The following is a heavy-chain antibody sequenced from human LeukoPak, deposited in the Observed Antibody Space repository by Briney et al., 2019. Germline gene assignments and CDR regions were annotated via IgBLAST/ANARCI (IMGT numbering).Heavy chain of an antibody. D-gene: IGHD5/OR15-5a*01. V-gene: IGHV1-69*05. CDR2: IIPIFGTA. CDR3: ARDLRSDAFDI. Sequence: AASVKVSCKASGGTFSSYAISWVRQAPGQGLEWMGGIIPIFGTANYAQKFQGRVTITTDESTSTAYMELSSLRSEDTAVYYCARDLRSDAFDIWGQGTMVTVSS. J-gene: IGHJ3*02. CDR1: GGTFSSYA.